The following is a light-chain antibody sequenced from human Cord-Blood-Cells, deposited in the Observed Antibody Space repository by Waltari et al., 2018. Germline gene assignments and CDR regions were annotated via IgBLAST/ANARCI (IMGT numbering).Light chain of an antibody. V-gene: IGLV2-14*01. J-gene: IGLJ2*01. CDR3: SSYTSSSTYVV. Sequence: QSALTQPASVSVSPGQSITISCTGTSSDVGCYNYFSWYQQHPGKAPKLMIYEVSNRPSGVSNRFSGSKSGNTASLTISGLQAEDEADYYCSSYTSSSTYVVFGGGTKLTVL. CDR2: EVS. CDR1: SSDVGCYNY.